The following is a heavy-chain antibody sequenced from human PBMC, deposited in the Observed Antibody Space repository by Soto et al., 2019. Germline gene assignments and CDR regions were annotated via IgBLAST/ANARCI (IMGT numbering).Heavy chain of an antibody. CDR2: ISYDGSNK. CDR3: ARDAYVGSWYGKYNWFDP. D-gene: IGHD6-13*01. V-gene: IGHV3-30-3*01. Sequence: QVQLLESGGGVVQPGRSLRLSCAASGFTFSSYAMHWVRQAPGKGLEWVAVISYDGSNKYYADSVKGRFTISRDNSKNTLYLQMNSLRAEDTAVYYCARDAYVGSWYGKYNWFDPWGQGTLVTVSS. CDR1: GFTFSSYA. J-gene: IGHJ5*02.